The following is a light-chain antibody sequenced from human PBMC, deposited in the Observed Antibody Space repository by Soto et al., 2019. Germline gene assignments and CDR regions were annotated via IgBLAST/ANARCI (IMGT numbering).Light chain of an antibody. CDR2: SNT. J-gene: IGLJ2*01. Sequence: QSVLTQPPSVSGAPGQRVTISCTGSNSNIGAGFGVQWYQQFPRTAPRLLIYSNTNRPSGVPDRFSASKSGTSASLAITGLRAEDEADYYCQSFDINVLVLIFGVGTKLTVL. V-gene: IGLV1-40*01. CDR1: NSNIGAGFG. CDR3: QSFDINVLVLI.